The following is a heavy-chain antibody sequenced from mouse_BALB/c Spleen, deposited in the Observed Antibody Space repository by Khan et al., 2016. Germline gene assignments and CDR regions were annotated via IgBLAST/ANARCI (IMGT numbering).Heavy chain of an antibody. J-gene: IGHJ2*01. Sequence: QVRLQQSGAELAKPGASVKMSCKASGYTFTSYWMHWVKQRPGQGLEWIGYINPSTGYTEYNQKFKDKATLTADKSSSTAYMQLSSLTSEDSAVYYCAIYDGYYFDYGGQGTTLTVAS. D-gene: IGHD2-3*01. CDR3: AIYDGYYFDY. CDR2: INPSTGYT. V-gene: IGHV1-7*01. CDR1: GYTFTSYW.